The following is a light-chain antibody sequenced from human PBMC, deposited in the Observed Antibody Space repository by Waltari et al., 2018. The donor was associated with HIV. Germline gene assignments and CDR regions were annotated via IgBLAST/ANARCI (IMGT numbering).Light chain of an antibody. Sequence: QSALTQPASVSGSPGQSIPISCPGSSSDVGSYSYVSWYQQHPGKAPKLMIYEVSNRPAGVSHRFSGSKSGNTASLTISGLQPEDEADYYCNSYTSISTWVFGGGTKLTVL. CDR3: NSYTSISTWV. CDR2: EVS. V-gene: IGLV2-14*01. CDR1: SSDVGSYSY. J-gene: IGLJ3*02.